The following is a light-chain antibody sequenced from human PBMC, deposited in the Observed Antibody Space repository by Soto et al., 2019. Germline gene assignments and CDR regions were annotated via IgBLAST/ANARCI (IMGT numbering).Light chain of an antibody. CDR2: VNS. CDR3: QSYDSSLSAVV. Sequence: QSVLTQPPSVSGAPGQRVTISCTGSSSNIGAGYDVHWYQQLPGTAPKLLIYVNSNRPLGVPDRFSGSKSDTSASLAITGLQAEDEADYYCQSYDSSLSAVVFGGGTKLTVL. V-gene: IGLV1-40*01. CDR1: SSNIGAGYD. J-gene: IGLJ2*01.